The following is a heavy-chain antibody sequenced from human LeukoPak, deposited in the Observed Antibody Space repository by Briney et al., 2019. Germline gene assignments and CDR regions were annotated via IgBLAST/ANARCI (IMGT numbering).Heavy chain of an antibody. V-gene: IGHV3-48*01. D-gene: IGHD2-2*01. Sequence: PGGSLRLSCAASGFTFRSYSMNWVRQAPGKGREGVSYIRSRSSTIYYADAVKGRFTISRDNAKNSLYVQMNSLRAEDTAVYYCARALQLLWAGVYWGQGTLVTVSS. CDR3: ARALQLLWAGVY. J-gene: IGHJ4*02. CDR1: GFTFRSYS. CDR2: IRSRSSTI.